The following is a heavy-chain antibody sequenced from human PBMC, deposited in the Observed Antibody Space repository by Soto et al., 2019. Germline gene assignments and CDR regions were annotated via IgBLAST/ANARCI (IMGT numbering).Heavy chain of an antibody. D-gene: IGHD4-17*01. CDR1: GGSFSGYY. CDR2: INHSEST. V-gene: IGHV4-34*01. CDR3: ARASYDETTTKSVYGMDV. Sequence: QVQLQQWGAGLLKPSETLSLTCAVYGGSFSGYYWSWIRQPPGKGLEWIGEINHSESTNYNPSLKSRVTISVDTSKNQFSLKLSSVTAADTAVYYCARASYDETTTKSVYGMDVWGQGTTVTVSS. J-gene: IGHJ6*02.